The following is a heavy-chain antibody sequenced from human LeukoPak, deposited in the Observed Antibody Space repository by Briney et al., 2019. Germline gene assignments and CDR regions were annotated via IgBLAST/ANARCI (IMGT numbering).Heavy chain of an antibody. D-gene: IGHD3-3*02. CDR1: GYTFTSYG. J-gene: IGHJ3*02. CDR2: ISAYNGNT. V-gene: IGHV1-18*01. CDR3: ARDHLTGSRHAFDI. Sequence: GASVKVSCKASGYTFTSYGISWVRRAPGQGLEWMGWISAYNGNTNYAQKLQGRVTMTTDTSTSTACMELRSLRSDDTAVYYCARDHLTGSRHAFDIWGQGTMVTVSS.